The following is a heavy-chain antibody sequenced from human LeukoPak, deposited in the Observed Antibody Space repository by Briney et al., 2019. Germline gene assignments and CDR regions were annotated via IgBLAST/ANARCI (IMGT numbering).Heavy chain of an antibody. CDR3: ARGSTYSSGWYTGFDY. J-gene: IGHJ4*02. Sequence: GGSLRLSCAASGFTFSSYEMNWVRQAPGKGLEWVSSITSSSSYIYYADSVKGRFTISRDNAKKSVYLQMNSLRAEDTAVYYCARGSTYSSGWYTGFDYWGQGTLVTVSS. CDR2: ITSSSSYI. CDR1: GFTFSSYE. D-gene: IGHD6-19*01. V-gene: IGHV3-21*01.